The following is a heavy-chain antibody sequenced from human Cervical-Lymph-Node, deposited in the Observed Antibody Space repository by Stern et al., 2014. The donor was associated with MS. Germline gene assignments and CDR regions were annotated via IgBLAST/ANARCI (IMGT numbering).Heavy chain of an antibody. J-gene: IGHJ4*02. CDR3: ARVNGDPDY. D-gene: IGHD4-17*01. V-gene: IGHV1-8*01. CDR1: GYTFTSFD. CDR2: MNPNSAYT. Sequence: MQLVESGAEVKKPGASVKVSCKASGYTFTSFDINWVRQATGQGLEWMGWMNPNSAYTGHAQKFQGRVTMTMNTAISTAYMELSSLTSEDTAVYYCARVNGDPDYWGQGTLVTVSS.